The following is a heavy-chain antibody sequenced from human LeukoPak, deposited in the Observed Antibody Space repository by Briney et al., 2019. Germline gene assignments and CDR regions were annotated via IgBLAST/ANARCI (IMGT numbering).Heavy chain of an antibody. Sequence: SETLSLTCAVSGGSISNNYWSWIRQPPGKGLEWIGYISYSGSTNYNPSLKSRVTMSVDTSKNQFSLKLRSVTAADAAVYYCARGGWQHIMYWGQGTLVTVSS. V-gene: IGHV4-59*01. CDR1: GGSISNNY. J-gene: IGHJ4*02. CDR3: ARGGWQHIMY. CDR2: ISYSGST. D-gene: IGHD1-14*01.